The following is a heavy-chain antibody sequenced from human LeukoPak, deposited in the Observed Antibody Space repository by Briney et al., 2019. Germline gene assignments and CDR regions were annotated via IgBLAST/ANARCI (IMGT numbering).Heavy chain of an antibody. Sequence: SVKVSCKASGFTFTTSAVQWVRQARGQRLEWIGRIVVGSGNTDHAQKFQGRLTITRDISTSTAYMELSSLTSDDTAVYYCAAVPNANAWYWDDGFDIWGQGTMVTVSS. CDR2: IVVGSGNT. J-gene: IGHJ3*02. CDR1: GFTFTTSA. D-gene: IGHD2-8*02. V-gene: IGHV1-58*01. CDR3: AAVPNANAWYWDDGFDI.